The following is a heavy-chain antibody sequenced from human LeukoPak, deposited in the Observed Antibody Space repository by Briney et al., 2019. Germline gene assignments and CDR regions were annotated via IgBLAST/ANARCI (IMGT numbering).Heavy chain of an antibody. CDR2: INNVGNAT. D-gene: IGHD3-16*01. CDR1: GLTFSNSW. V-gene: IGHV3-74*01. CDR3: ARVSGLGMNEYLQH. J-gene: IGHJ1*01. Sequence: GESLKISCAASGLTFSNSWMHWVRQAPGKGLVWVSRINNVGNATSYADSVKGRFTISRDNAKNTLYLQMNSLRAEDTAVYFCARVSGLGMNEYLQHWGQGTLVTVSS.